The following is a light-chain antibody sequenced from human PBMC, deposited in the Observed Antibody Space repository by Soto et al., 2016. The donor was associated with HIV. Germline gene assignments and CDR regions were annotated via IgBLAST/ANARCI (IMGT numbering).Light chain of an antibody. J-gene: IGKJ2*01. V-gene: IGKV1-5*03. CDR2: KAS. CDR3: QQYSSLYS. Sequence: IQMTQSPSALSASVGDRVTITCRASQSITNWLAWYQQKPGKTPKLLIYKASSLQNGVPSRFSGGGSGTEFTLTISSLQPDDFATYYCQQYSSLYSFGQGTKLGDQT. CDR1: QSITNW.